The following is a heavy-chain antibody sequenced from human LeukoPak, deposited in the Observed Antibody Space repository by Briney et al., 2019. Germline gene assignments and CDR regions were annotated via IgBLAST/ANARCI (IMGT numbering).Heavy chain of an antibody. J-gene: IGHJ5*02. D-gene: IGHD3-10*01. V-gene: IGHV4-39*07. CDR1: GGSISTSNYY. CDR2: IYHSGST. CDR3: AREVIRDYGFGCWFDP. Sequence: PSETLSLTCTVSGGSISTSNYYWGWIRQPPGKGLEWIGSIYHSGSTYYNPSLKSRVTISVDTSKNQFSLKLSSVTAADTAVYYCAREVIRDYGFGCWFDPWGQGTLVTVSS.